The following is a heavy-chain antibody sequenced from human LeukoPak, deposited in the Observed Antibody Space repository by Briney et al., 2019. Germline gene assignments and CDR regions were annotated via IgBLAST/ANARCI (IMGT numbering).Heavy chain of an antibody. V-gene: IGHV3-23*01. Sequence: GGSLRLSCAAFGFTFSSYAMTWVRQGPGKGLEWVSVISISGTTFYADSVKGRFTISRDNSKNTLYLQMNSLRAEDTAVYYCAKSVGGTGDPVDYWGQGTLVIVSA. CDR2: ISISGTT. CDR1: GFTFSSYA. D-gene: IGHD6-19*01. CDR3: AKSVGGTGDPVDY. J-gene: IGHJ4*02.